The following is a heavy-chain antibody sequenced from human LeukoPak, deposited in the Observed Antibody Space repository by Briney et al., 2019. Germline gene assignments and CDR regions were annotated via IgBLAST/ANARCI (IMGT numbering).Heavy chain of an antibody. D-gene: IGHD1-1*01. Sequence: GSLRLSCAASGFTFSSYWMSWLRQSPGKGLEWIGYISHSGNTNYHPYLKYRVNLSLDKSNNQFVLRLSSVTAADTAAYYCARAGPENLNWRYYIDFWGQEILVSVSS. V-gene: IGHV4-59*01. CDR3: ARAGPENLNWRYYIDF. CDR2: ISHSGNT. J-gene: IGHJ4*02. CDR1: GFTFSSYW.